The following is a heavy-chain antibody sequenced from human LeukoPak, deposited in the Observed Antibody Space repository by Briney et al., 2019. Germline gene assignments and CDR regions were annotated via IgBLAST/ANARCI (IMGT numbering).Heavy chain of an antibody. J-gene: IGHJ4*02. Sequence: ASVKVSCHASGGTFRIYTISWVRQAPGQGHEWMGRLIPILGIANYAQKFQGRVTITADKSTSTAYMELSSLRSEDTAVYYCARDTDGTATFDYWGQGTLVTVSS. D-gene: IGHD5-18*01. CDR2: LIPILGIA. CDR1: GGTFRIYT. CDR3: ARDTDGTATFDY. V-gene: IGHV1-69*04.